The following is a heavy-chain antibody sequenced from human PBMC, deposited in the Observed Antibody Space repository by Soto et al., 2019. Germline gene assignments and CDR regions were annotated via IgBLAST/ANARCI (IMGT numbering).Heavy chain of an antibody. J-gene: IGHJ4*02. CDR2: IYYSGST. Sequence: NLRETLSLTCTVSGGSTSSYYWSWIRQPPGKGLEWIGYIYYSGSTNYNPSLKSRVTISVDTSKNQFSLKLSSVTAADTAVYYCARTGDIGMVDYWGQGTLVTVSS. CDR1: GGSTSSYY. D-gene: IGHD1-26*01. CDR3: ARTGDIGMVDY. V-gene: IGHV4-59*01.